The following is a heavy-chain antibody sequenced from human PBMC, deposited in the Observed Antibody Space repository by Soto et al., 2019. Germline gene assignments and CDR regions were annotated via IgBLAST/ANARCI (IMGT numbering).Heavy chain of an antibody. Sequence: GGSLRLSCAASGFTFSSYGMHWVRQAPGKGLEWVAVISYDGSNKYYADSVKGRFTISRDNSKNTLYLQMNSLRAEDTAVYYCAKDTGLYSYGYGYYYYYGMDVWGQGTTVTVSS. CDR1: GFTFSSYG. J-gene: IGHJ6*02. CDR2: ISYDGSNK. D-gene: IGHD5-18*01. V-gene: IGHV3-30*18. CDR3: AKDTGLYSYGYGYYYYYGMDV.